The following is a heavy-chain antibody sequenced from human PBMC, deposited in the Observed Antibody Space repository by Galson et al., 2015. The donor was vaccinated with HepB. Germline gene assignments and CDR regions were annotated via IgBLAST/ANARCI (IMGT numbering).Heavy chain of an antibody. D-gene: IGHD6-19*01. CDR2: ISYDGSNK. Sequence: SLRLSCAASGFTFSSYGMHWVRQAPGKGLEWVAVISYDGSNKYYADSVKGRFTISRDNSKNTLYLQMNSLRAEDTAVYYCAKDERVAGPSSGLDYWGQGTLVTVSS. V-gene: IGHV3-30*18. CDR1: GFTFSSYG. CDR3: AKDERVAGPSSGLDY. J-gene: IGHJ4*02.